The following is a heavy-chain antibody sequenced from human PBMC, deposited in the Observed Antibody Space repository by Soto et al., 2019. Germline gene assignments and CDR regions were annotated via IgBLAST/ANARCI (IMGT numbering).Heavy chain of an antibody. CDR3: AKWGYYDSSGYRNAFDI. CDR1: GFTFDDYA. CDR2: ISWNSGSI. D-gene: IGHD3-22*01. Sequence: GGSLRLSCAASGFTFDDYAMHWVRQAPGKGLEWVSGISWNSGSIGYADSVKGRFTISRDNAKNSLYLQMNSLRAEDTALYYCAKWGYYDSSGYRNAFDIWGQGTMVTVSS. J-gene: IGHJ3*02. V-gene: IGHV3-9*01.